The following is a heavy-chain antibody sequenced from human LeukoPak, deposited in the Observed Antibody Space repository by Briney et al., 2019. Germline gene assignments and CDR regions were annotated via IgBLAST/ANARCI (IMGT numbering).Heavy chain of an antibody. CDR3: ARSRIAAAGPGFADY. Sequence: ASVKVSCKASGGTFSSYAISWVRQAPGQGLEWMGGIIPIFGTANYAQKFQGRVTITTDESTSTAYMELSSLRSEDTAVYYCARSRIAAAGPGFADYWGQGTLVTVSS. V-gene: IGHV1-69*05. D-gene: IGHD6-13*01. CDR2: IIPIFGTA. J-gene: IGHJ4*02. CDR1: GGTFSSYA.